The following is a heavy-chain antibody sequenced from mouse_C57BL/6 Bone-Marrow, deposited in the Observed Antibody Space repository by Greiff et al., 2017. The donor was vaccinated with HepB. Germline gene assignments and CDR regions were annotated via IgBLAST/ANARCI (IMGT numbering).Heavy chain of an antibody. D-gene: IGHD2-5*01. V-gene: IGHV1-50*01. CDR1: GYTFTSYW. CDR3: ASSGVYSNHRVFDY. J-gene: IGHJ2*01. Sequence: QVQLQQPGAELVKPGASVKLSCKASGYTFTSYWMQWVKQRPGQGLEWIGEIDPSDSYTNYNQKFKGKATLTVDTSSSTAYMKLSSLTSEGSAVYYCASSGVYSNHRVFDYWGQGTPLTVSS. CDR2: IDPSDSYT.